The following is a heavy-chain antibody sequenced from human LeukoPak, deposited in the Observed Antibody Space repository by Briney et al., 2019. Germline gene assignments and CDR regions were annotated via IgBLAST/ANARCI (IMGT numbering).Heavy chain of an antibody. CDR1: RFTFSHYG. CDR3: AKDAQRGFDYSNSLVN. J-gene: IGHJ4*02. D-gene: IGHD4-11*01. V-gene: IGHV3-33*06. Sequence: GGSLRLSCAASRFTFSHYGMHWVRQAPGKGLEWVAVIWNDGSNKYYADSVKGRFTVSRDNSQNRLYLQMNSLRPEDTAVYYCAKDAQRGFDYSNSLVNWGQGTLVTVSS. CDR2: IWNDGSNK.